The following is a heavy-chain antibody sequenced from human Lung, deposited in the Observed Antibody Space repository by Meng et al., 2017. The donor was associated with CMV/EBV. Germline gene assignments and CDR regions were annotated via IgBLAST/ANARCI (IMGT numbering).Heavy chain of an antibody. CDR2: VGTEDDA. J-gene: IGHJ4*02. CDR1: GFTFSSYD. D-gene: IGHD3-10*01. V-gene: IGHV3-13*01. CDR3: ARGSGVNMFRGAIGSFDS. Sequence: GESLKISCAALGFTFSSYDMHWVRQVTGKGLEWVSGVGTEDDAYYRDSVKGRFTISRENGMNSMYLQMDSLTVGDTAIYYCARGSGVNMFRGAIGSFDSWGLGKXVNGYS.